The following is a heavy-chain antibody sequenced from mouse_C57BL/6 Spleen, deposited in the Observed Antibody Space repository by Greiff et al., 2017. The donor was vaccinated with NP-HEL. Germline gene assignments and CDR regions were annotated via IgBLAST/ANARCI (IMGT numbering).Heavy chain of an antibody. CDR2: INPSTGGT. D-gene: IGHD1-1*01. CDR1: GYSFTGYY. CDR3: ARDGYYGSSYEYFDY. J-gene: IGHJ2*01. V-gene: IGHV1-43*01. Sequence: EVQLQQSGPELVKPGASVKISCKASGYSFTGYYMHWVKQSSEKSLEWIGEINPSTGGTSYNQKFKGKATLTVDKSSSTAYMQLKSLTSEDSAVYYCARDGYYGSSYEYFDYWGQSTTLTVSS.